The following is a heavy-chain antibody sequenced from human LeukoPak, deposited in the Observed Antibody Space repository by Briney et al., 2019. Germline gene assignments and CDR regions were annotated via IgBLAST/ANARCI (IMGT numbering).Heavy chain of an antibody. V-gene: IGHV4-39*07. D-gene: IGHD2-15*01. CDR2: IYHSGST. Sequence: PSETLSLTCTVSGGSISSSSYYWGWIRQPPGKGLEWIGSIYHSGSTYYNPSLKSRVTISVDTSKNQFSLKLSSVTAADTAVYYCARETEAVVGGHAFDIWGQGTMVTVSS. CDR1: GGSISSSSYY. J-gene: IGHJ3*02. CDR3: ARETEAVVGGHAFDI.